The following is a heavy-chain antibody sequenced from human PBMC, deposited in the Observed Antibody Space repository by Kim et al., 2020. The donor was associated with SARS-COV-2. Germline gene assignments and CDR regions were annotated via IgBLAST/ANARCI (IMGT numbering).Heavy chain of an antibody. J-gene: IGHJ6*02. CDR2: IYHSGST. CDR3: ARDRPAPYCSGGSCYYYGMDV. Sequence: SETLSLTCAVSGGSISSSNWWSWVRQPPGKGLEWIGEIYHSGSTNYNPSLKSRVTISVDKSKNQFSLKLSSVTAADTAVYYCARDRPAPYCSGGSCYYYGMDVWGQGTTVTVSS. D-gene: IGHD2-15*01. CDR1: GGSISSSNW. V-gene: IGHV4-4*02.